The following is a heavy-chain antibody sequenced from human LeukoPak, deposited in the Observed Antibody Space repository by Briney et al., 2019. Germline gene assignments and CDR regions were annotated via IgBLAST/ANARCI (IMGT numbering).Heavy chain of an antibody. D-gene: IGHD5-12*01. Sequence: PGGSLRLSCAASGFTFSTYGMHWVRQAPGKGLVWVSRINSDGSSTSYADSVKGRFTISRDNARTTLYLQMNSLRAEDTAVYFCARGGATVDYWGQGTLVTVSS. V-gene: IGHV3-74*01. CDR1: GFTFSTYG. CDR2: INSDGSST. CDR3: ARGGATVDY. J-gene: IGHJ4*02.